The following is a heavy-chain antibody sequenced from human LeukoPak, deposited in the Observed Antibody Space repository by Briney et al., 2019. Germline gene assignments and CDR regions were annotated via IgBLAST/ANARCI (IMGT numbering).Heavy chain of an antibody. V-gene: IGHV3-21*01. CDR2: ISTSSTYI. CDR3: ARGSRYDSSGYYPYYFDC. J-gene: IGHJ4*02. CDR1: VFTFSTYS. Sequence: GGSLRLSCAASVFTFSTYSMSWVRQSPGKGREWVSSISTSSTYIYYADSVNGRFTISRDNAKNSLYLQMNSLRAEDMAVYYCARGSRYDSSGYYPYYFDCWGQGTLVTVSS. D-gene: IGHD3-22*01.